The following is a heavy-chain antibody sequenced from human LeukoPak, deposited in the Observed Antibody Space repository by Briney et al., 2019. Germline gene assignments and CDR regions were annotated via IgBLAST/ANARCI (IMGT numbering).Heavy chain of an antibody. Sequence: GESLKISCKGSGYSFTSYWIGWVRQMPGKGLEWMGIIYPGDSDTRYSPSFQGQVTISADKSISTAYLQWSSLEASDTAMYYCARLPGNLRPRTQALYYYYGMDVWGQGTTVTVSS. CDR2: IYPGDSDT. CDR3: ARLPGNLRPRTQALYYYYGMDV. V-gene: IGHV5-51*01. J-gene: IGHJ6*02. CDR1: GYSFTSYW. D-gene: IGHD1-26*01.